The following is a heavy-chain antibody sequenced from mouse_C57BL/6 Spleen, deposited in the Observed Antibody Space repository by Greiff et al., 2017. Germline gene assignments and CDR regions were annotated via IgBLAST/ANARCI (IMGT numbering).Heavy chain of an antibody. Sequence: EVKLVESGGGLVKPGGSLKLSCAASGFTFSSYAMSWVRQTPEKRLEWVATISDGGSYTYYPENVKGRFTISRDNAKKNLSLQMSHLKSEDTAMYYCARDKIGNYGTYWGQGTLVTVSA. CDR2: ISDGGSYT. CDR3: ARDKIGNYGTY. D-gene: IGHD2-1*01. CDR1: GFTFSSYA. J-gene: IGHJ3*01. V-gene: IGHV5-4*01.